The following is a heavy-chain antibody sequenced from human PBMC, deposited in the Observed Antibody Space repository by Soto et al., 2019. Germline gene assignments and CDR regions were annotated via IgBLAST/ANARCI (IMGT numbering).Heavy chain of an antibody. V-gene: IGHV3-74*01. J-gene: IGHJ4*02. CDR3: AREVVTTLPF. Sequence: GGSLRLSCAASGFTFSSHWMHWVRQVPGKGLVWVSRINSDGSSTSYADSVKGRFTISRDNAKNTLYLQMNSLTADDTAVYYCAREVVTTLPFWGKETLVTVSS. CDR2: INSDGSST. CDR1: GFTFSSHW. D-gene: IGHD1-1*01.